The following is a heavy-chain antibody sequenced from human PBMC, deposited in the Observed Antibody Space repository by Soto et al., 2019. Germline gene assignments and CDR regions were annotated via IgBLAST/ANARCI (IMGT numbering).Heavy chain of an antibody. CDR1: GFTFSDYY. V-gene: IGHV3-11*06. D-gene: IGHD2-2*01. Sequence: GGSLRLSCAVSGFTFSDYYMTWIRQAQGKGLEWVSYISSSTSHTNYADSVKGRFTISRDNAKNSLYLQMNSLRAEDTAVYYCARDPNIVLLPAALRSYYYCYGMDVWGQGTTVTVSS. CDR3: ARDPNIVLLPAALRSYYYCYGMDV. CDR2: ISSSTSHT. J-gene: IGHJ6*02.